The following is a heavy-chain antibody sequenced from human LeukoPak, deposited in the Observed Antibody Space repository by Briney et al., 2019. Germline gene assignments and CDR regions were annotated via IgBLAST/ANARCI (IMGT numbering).Heavy chain of an antibody. Sequence: ASVKVSCKASGYTFTSYDINWVRQATGQGLEWMGWMNPNSGNTGYAQKFQGRVTMTRNNSISTAYMELSSLRSEDTAVYYCARVRASKYCSGGSCHYYYYGMDVWGQGTTVTVSS. V-gene: IGHV1-8*01. J-gene: IGHJ6*02. CDR1: GYTFTSYD. CDR2: MNPNSGNT. CDR3: ARVRASKYCSGGSCHYYYYGMDV. D-gene: IGHD2-15*01.